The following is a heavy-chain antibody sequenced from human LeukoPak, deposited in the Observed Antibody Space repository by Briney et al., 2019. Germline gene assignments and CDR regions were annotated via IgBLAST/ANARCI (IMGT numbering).Heavy chain of an antibody. D-gene: IGHD2-15*01. J-gene: IGHJ6*03. CDR2: IYYSGST. CDR3: AREAMVADTFYYMDV. CDR1: GDSISSYY. Sequence: PSETLSLTCTVSGDSISSYYWSWIRQPPGKGLEWIGYIYYSGSTSHNPSLKSRVTISVDTSKNQFSLKLSSVTAADTAVYYCAREAMVADTFYYMDVWGKGTTVTVSS. V-gene: IGHV4-59*01.